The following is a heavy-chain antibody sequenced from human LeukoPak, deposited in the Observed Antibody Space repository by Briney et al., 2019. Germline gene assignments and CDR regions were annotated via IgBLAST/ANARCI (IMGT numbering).Heavy chain of an antibody. V-gene: IGHV4-59*08. CDR1: GGSISSYY. J-gene: IGHJ6*02. CDR3: ARMKVVDYYYYGMDV. D-gene: IGHD2-15*01. Sequence: SETLSLTCTVSGGSISSYYWSWIRQPPGKGLEWIGYIYYSGSTNYNPSLKSRVTLSVDTSKNQFSLKLSSVTAADTAVYYCARMKVVDYYYYGMDVWGQGTTVTVSS. CDR2: IYYSGST.